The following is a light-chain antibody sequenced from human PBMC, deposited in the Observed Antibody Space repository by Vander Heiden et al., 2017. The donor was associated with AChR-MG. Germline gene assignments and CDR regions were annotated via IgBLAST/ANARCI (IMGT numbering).Light chain of an antibody. CDR2: VAS. J-gene: IGKJ2*01. CDR1: QSVSGN. V-gene: IGKV3D-15*01. CDR3: QQYNNLRPYT. Sequence: EIVMTQSPATLSLSPGERATLACRASQSVSGNLAWDQQKPGQAPRLLLHVASTRATGIPARFSGSGSGTEFTLTISSLQSEDFAVYDCQQYNNLRPYTFGQGTKLEIK.